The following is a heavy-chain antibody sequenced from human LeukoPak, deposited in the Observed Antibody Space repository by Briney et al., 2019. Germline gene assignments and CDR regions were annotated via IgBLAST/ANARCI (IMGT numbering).Heavy chain of an antibody. Sequence: SETLSLTCTVSGGSINGYYWSWIRQPPGKGLQWIGCIHYSGSTNYNPSLKSRVTISVDTSKNQFSLKLSSVTAADTAVYYCARTTMVRGTYYMDVWGKGTTVTISS. D-gene: IGHD3-10*01. CDR1: GGSINGYY. CDR2: IHYSGST. J-gene: IGHJ6*03. CDR3: ARTTMVRGTYYMDV. V-gene: IGHV4-59*01.